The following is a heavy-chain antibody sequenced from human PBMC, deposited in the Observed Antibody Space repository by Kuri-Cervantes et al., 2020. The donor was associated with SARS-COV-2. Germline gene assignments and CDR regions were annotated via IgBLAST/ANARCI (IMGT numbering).Heavy chain of an antibody. CDR3: ARGGRLYSSSSWEGDYYYYYMDV. CDR1: GGSISSGGYY. CDR2: IYTSGST. Sequence: SETLSLTCTVSGGSISSGGYYWSWIRQPAGKGLEWIGRIYTSGSTNYNPSLKSRVTISVDTSKNQFSLKLSSVTAADTAVYYCARGGRLYSSSSWEGDYYYYYMDVWGKGTTVTVSS. J-gene: IGHJ6*03. D-gene: IGHD6-13*01. V-gene: IGHV4-61*02.